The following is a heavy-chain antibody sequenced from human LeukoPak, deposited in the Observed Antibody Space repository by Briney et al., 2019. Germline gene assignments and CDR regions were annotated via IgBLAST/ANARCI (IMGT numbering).Heavy chain of an antibody. V-gene: IGHV4-59*08. CDR1: GGSVSSYY. J-gene: IGHJ4*02. Sequence: SETLSLTCSVSGGSVSSYYWSWIRQSPGKGLEWIGYIHNSGRTNYNPSLKSRVTGFVDTSKNQVPLRLSSVTAADTAVYYCARHGTISSESYFDYWGQGALVTVSS. CDR2: IHNSGRT. D-gene: IGHD1-14*01. CDR3: ARHGTISSESYFDY.